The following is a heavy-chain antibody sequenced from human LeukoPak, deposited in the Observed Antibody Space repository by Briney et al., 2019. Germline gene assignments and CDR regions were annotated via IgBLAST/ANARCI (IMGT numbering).Heavy chain of an antibody. J-gene: IGHJ6*01. D-gene: IGHD2-2*01. Sequence: SETLSLTCAVYGGSFSGYYWSWIRQPPGKGLEWIGEINHSGSTNYNPSLKSRVTISVDTSKNQFSLKLSSVTAADTAVYYCARVWRYCSSTXCYGYXMDVXXQXTTVTVSS. CDR1: GGSFSGYY. CDR3: ARVWRYCSSTXCYGYXMDV. CDR2: INHSGST. V-gene: IGHV4-34*01.